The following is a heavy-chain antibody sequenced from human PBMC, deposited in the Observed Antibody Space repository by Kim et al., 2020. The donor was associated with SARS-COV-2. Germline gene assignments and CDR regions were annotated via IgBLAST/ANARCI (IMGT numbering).Heavy chain of an antibody. CDR2: ISGSGGST. Sequence: ISGSGGSTYYADSVKGRFTISRDNSKNTLYLQMNSLRAEDTAVYYCANPHWGQGTLVTVSS. CDR3: ANPH. V-gene: IGHV3-23*01. J-gene: IGHJ4*02.